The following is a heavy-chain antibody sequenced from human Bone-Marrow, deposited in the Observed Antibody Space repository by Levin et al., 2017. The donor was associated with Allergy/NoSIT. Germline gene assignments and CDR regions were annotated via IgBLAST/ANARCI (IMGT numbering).Heavy chain of an antibody. Sequence: SLTSSAVGVGWIRQSPGKPLEWLGLISWDDEKRYIPSLNSRDTITKDASQTQVVLPTTNMDTVYTATYSYAHTTGEGVVDYWGQGILVTVSS. CDR2: ISWDDEK. D-gene: IGHD1-26*01. J-gene: IGHJ4*02. CDR3: AHTTGEGVVDY. CDR1: SLTSSAVG. V-gene: IGHV2-5*02.